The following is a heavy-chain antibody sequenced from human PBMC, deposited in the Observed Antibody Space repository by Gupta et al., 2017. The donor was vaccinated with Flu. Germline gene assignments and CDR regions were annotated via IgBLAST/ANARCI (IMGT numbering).Heavy chain of an antibody. V-gene: IGHV2-26*01. D-gene: IGHD6-13*01. CDR2: IFSNDEK. Sequence: QPPGKALEWLAHIFSNDEKSYSTSLKSRLTISKDTSKSQVVLTMTNMDPVDTATYYCARLGIATPNGYFDYWGQGTLVTVSS. J-gene: IGHJ4*02. CDR3: ARLGIATPNGYFDY.